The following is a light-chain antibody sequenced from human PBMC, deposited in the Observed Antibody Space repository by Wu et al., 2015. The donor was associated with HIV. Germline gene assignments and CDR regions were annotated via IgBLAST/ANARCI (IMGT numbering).Light chain of an antibody. CDR1: QTVYTY. J-gene: IGKJ2*03. CDR2: DAS. Sequence: VLTQSPATLSLSPGERATLSCRASQTVYTYLAWYQQKPGQAPRLLIYDASNRATGIPARFSGSGSGRDFSLTISGLEPGDSAVYYCQQRSSWPPYSFGQGTKLEIK. CDR3: QQRSSWPPYS. V-gene: IGKV3-11*02.